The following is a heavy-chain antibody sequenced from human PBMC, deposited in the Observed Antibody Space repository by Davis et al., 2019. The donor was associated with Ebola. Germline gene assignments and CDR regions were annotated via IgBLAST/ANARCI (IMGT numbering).Heavy chain of an antibody. Sequence: PGGSLRLSCAASGFTFSSYGMHWVRQAPGKGLEWVAVIWYDGSNKYYADSVKGRFTISRDNSKNTLYLQMNSLRAEDTAVYYCAREVRTVTVFDYWGQGTLVTVSS. J-gene: IGHJ4*02. CDR1: GFTFSSYG. CDR2: IWYDGSNK. V-gene: IGHV3-33*01. D-gene: IGHD4-17*01. CDR3: AREVRTVTVFDY.